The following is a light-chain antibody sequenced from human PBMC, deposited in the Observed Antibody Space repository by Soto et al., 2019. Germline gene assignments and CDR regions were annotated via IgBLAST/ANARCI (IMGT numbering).Light chain of an antibody. J-gene: IGKJ5*01. V-gene: IGKV1-5*01. Sequence: DIQMTQSPSSLSASVGDRVTITCRASQSISTWLAWYQQKPGKAPKLLIYDASTLENGVPPRFSGSGSGTQFTLTISSLQPDDFATYYCQQYNSYSSITFGQGTRLEI. CDR3: QQYNSYSSIT. CDR1: QSISTW. CDR2: DAS.